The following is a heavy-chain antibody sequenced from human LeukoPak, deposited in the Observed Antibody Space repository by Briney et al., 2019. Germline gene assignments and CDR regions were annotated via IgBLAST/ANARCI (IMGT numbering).Heavy chain of an antibody. CDR2: ISSSGSTI. CDR1: GFTLSSYE. J-gene: IGHJ4*02. Sequence: PGGSLRLSCAASGFTLSSYEMNWVRQAPGKGLEWVSYISSSGSTIYYADSVKGRFTISRDNAKNSLYLQMNSLRAEDTAVYYCARDRSGYSGYAFFDYWGQGTLVTVSS. CDR3: ARDRSGYSGYAFFDY. D-gene: IGHD5-12*01. V-gene: IGHV3-48*03.